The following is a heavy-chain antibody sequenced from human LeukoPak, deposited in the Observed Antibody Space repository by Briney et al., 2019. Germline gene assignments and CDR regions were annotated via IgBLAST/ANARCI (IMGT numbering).Heavy chain of an antibody. CDR2: IYYSGTT. CDR3: ARAGGYSGYASN. CDR1: GGSISGYY. Sequence: PSETLSLTCTVSGGSISGYYWTWNRQPPWKGLEWVGYIYYSGTTYYNPSLKSRVTISVDASKNQFSLNLSSVGAADTAVYYCARAGGYSGYASNWGQGTLVTVSS. J-gene: IGHJ4*02. D-gene: IGHD5-12*01. V-gene: IGHV4-59*01.